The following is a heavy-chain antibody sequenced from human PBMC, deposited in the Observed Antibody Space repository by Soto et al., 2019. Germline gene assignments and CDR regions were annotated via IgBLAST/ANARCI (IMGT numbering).Heavy chain of an antibody. V-gene: IGHV1-18*01. CDR1: GYTFTSYG. Sequence: ASVKVSCKASGYTFTSYGISWVRQAPGQGLEWMGWISAYNGNTNYAQKLQGRVTMTTDTSTSTAYMELRSLRSDDTAVYYCARAPLWFGEKDYYYYMDVWGKGTTVTVSS. CDR2: ISAYNGNT. D-gene: IGHD3-10*01. J-gene: IGHJ6*03. CDR3: ARAPLWFGEKDYYYYMDV.